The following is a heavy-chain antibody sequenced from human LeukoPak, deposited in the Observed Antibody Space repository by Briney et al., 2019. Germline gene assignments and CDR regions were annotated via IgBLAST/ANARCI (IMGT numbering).Heavy chain of an antibody. Sequence: SETLSLTCAVYGGSFSGYYWSWIRQPPGKGLEWIGEINHSGSTNYNPSLKSRVTISVDTSKNQFSLKLSSVTAADTAVYYCARGVYSNYYFDYWGQGTLVTVSS. CDR2: INHSGST. D-gene: IGHD4-11*01. CDR3: ARGVYSNYYFDY. CDR1: GGSFSGYY. J-gene: IGHJ4*02. V-gene: IGHV4-34*01.